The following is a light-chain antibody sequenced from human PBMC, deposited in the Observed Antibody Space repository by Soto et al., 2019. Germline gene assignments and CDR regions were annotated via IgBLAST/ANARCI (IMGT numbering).Light chain of an antibody. V-gene: IGKV3-20*01. CDR2: GAS. CDR1: QSVDTTF. J-gene: IGKJ1*01. Sequence: EIVLTQSPGSLSLSPGQRATLSCRASQSVDTTFFAWYQKKPGQAPRLLIYGASKRATGIPDRFSGSGSGIDFNLIISRLEPEDFAVYYCQQYMSSVTFGQGTKVEIK. CDR3: QQYMSSVT.